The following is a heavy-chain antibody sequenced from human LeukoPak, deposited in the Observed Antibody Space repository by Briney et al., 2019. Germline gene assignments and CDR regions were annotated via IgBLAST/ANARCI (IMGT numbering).Heavy chain of an antibody. CDR1: GFMFSSYW. Sequence: GGSLRLSCAASGFMFSSYWMSWVRQAPGKGLEWVADIKEDGSEKSYVDSVKGRFTISRDNAKNSLYLQMNTLRAEDTAVYYCARDHYDYVWGSYRQTHYFDYWGQGTLVTVSS. V-gene: IGHV3-7*01. J-gene: IGHJ4*02. CDR3: ARDHYDYVWGSYRQTHYFDY. CDR2: IKEDGSEK. D-gene: IGHD3-16*02.